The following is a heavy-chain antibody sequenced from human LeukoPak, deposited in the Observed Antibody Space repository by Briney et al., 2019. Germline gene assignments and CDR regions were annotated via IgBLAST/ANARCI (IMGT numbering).Heavy chain of an antibody. D-gene: IGHD4-17*01. CDR3: VRWSPSTVTYDY. J-gene: IGHJ4*02. Sequence: GGSLRLSCAASGFTFNDYHMSCIRQAPGKGLEWIAYVSSSGIIKYYPDSVKGRFTISRDNAKNSLSLQMNSLTAEDTAVYYCVRWSPSTVTYDYWGQGTLVTVTS. V-gene: IGHV3-11*01. CDR1: GFTFNDYH. CDR2: VSSSGIIK.